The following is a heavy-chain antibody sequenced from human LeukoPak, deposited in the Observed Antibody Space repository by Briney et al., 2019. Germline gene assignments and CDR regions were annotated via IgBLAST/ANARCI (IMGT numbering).Heavy chain of an antibody. J-gene: IGHJ4*02. Sequence: GESLKISCKGSGYSFTKYWIAWVRQMPGKDLEWMGIIYPGDSDTGYSPSFQGQVTISVDKSISTAYLQWSSLKASDTAMYYCARHGGYCSSTSCHIEYYFDYWGQGILVTVSS. CDR1: GYSFTKYW. CDR2: IYPGDSDT. V-gene: IGHV5-51*01. CDR3: ARHGGYCSSTSCHIEYYFDY. D-gene: IGHD2-2*02.